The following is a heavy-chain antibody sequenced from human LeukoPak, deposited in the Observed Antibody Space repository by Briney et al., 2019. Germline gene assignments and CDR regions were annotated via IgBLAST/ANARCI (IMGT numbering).Heavy chain of an antibody. CDR1: GGSISSYY. D-gene: IGHD3-9*01. V-gene: IGHV4-59*01. Sequence: SETLSLTCTVSGGSISSYYWSWIRQPPGKGLEWIGYIYYSGSTNYNPSLKSRVTISVDTSKNQFSLKLSSVTAADTAVYYCAGGYFDWSACYYYMDVWGKGTTVTVSS. CDR3: AGGYFDWSACYYYMDV. J-gene: IGHJ6*03. CDR2: IYYSGST.